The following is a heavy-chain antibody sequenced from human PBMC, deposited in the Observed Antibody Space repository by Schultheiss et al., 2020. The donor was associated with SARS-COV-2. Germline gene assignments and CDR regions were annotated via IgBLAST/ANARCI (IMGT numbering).Heavy chain of an antibody. CDR3: ARAPNYYGMDV. J-gene: IGHJ6*02. CDR2: IKQDGSEK. Sequence: GSLRLSCAASGFTFSSYAMSWVRQAPGKGLEWVANIKQDGSEKYYVDSVKGRFTISRDNAKNTLYLQMNSLRAEDTAVYYCARAPNYYGMDVWGQGTTVTVSS. V-gene: IGHV3-7*01. CDR1: GFTFSSYA.